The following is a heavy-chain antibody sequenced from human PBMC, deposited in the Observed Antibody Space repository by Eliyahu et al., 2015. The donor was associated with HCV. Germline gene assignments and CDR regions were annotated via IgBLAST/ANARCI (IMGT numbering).Heavy chain of an antibody. CDR1: GFTFDDYA. CDR3: ARDSCSGGSCYSDY. J-gene: IGHJ4*02. CDR2: INWNGVAI. Sequence: EVQLAESGGGLVQPGRSLRLSCAASGFTFDDYAMHWVRQAPGKGLGWVSGINWNGVAIGYADSVKGRFTISRDSAKNSLYLQMNSLRVEDTALYFCARDSCSGGSCYSDYWGQGTLLTVSS. V-gene: IGHV3-9*01. D-gene: IGHD2-15*01.